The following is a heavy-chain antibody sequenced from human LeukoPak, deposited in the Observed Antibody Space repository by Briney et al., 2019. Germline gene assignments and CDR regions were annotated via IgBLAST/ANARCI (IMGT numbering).Heavy chain of an antibody. CDR2: VFYSGRT. J-gene: IGHJ4*02. D-gene: IGHD4-17*01. Sequence: PSETLSLTCTVSGGFIRDSGYYWGWIRQPPGKGLEWIGTVFYSGRTYYNSSLQSRVTISVDTSKNQFSLGLSSVTPADTAIYYCARLSNDYGDYEGHYWGQGTLVTVSP. V-gene: IGHV4-39*01. CDR3: ARLSNDYGDYEGHY. CDR1: GGFIRDSGYY.